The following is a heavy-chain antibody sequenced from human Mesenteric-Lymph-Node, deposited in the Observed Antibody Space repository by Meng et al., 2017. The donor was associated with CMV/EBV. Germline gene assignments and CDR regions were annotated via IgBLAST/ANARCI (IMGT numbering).Heavy chain of an antibody. V-gene: IGHV3-23*01. CDR2: ISGNSGAT. Sequence: GGSLRLSCAASGFTFSSYWMSWVRQAPGKGLEWVSGISGNSGATYYADSVRGRFTISRDNSKNTLYLQMNSLRGEDTAVYYCAKDRDQLLMSYLDHWGQGTLVTVSS. CDR3: AKDRDQLLMSYLDH. J-gene: IGHJ4*02. CDR1: GFTFSSYW. D-gene: IGHD2-2*01.